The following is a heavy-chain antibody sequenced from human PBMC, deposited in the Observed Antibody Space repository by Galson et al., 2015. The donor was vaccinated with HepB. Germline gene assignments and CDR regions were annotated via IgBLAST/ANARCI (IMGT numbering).Heavy chain of an antibody. Sequence: SLRLSCAVSGFTFSKYAMSWVRQAPGKGLEWVSTIGVSGGSTYYADSVRGRFTISRDNSKNTLYLQMNSLRAEDTAFYYCAKALQSSYYYYYMDVWGKGTTVTVSS. V-gene: IGHV3-23*01. CDR1: GFTFSKYA. CDR2: IGVSGGST. CDR3: AKALQSSYYYYYMDV. D-gene: IGHD4-11*01. J-gene: IGHJ6*03.